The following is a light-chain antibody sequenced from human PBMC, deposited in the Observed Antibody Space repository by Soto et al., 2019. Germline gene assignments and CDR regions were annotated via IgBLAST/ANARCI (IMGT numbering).Light chain of an antibody. Sequence: QSVLTQPASVSGSPGQSITISCTGTSSDVGGYNYVSWYQQHPGKAPKLMIYEVSNRPSGVSNRFSGSKSGNTASLTISGLEAEDEDDYYCNSYTSSTTRVFGGGTKLTVL. J-gene: IGLJ3*02. CDR3: NSYTSSTTRV. CDR1: SSDVGGYNY. CDR2: EVS. V-gene: IGLV2-14*01.